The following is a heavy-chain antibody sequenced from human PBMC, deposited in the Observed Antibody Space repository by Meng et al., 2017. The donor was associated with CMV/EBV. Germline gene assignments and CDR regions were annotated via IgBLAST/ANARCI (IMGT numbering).Heavy chain of an antibody. V-gene: IGHV4-31*02. D-gene: IGHD1-26*01. CDR2: IYYSGST. CDR3: ARGTTVGATYAVDY. Sequence: SGGSNRRGGYYWSWSRQHQGKGLEWIGYIYYSGSTYYNPSLKSRVTISVDTSKNQFSLKLSSVTAADTAVYYCARGTTVGATYAVDYWGQGTLVTVSS. J-gene: IGHJ4*02. CDR1: GGSNRRGGYY.